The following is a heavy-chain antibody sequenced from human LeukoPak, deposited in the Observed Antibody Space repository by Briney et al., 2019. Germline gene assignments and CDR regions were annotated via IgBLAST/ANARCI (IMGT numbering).Heavy chain of an antibody. CDR1: GFSFSAYT. Sequence: PGGSLRLSCAASGFSFSAYTMSWVRQAPGKGPEWVSAINSGGDATSYADSVRGRFTISRDNSKNTLYLQMNSLRAEDTAVYSCAKAAVIIGLAAFDTWGQGTMVTVSS. V-gene: IGHV3-23*01. CDR3: AKAAVIIGLAAFDT. CDR2: INSGGDAT. D-gene: IGHD2-21*01. J-gene: IGHJ3*02.